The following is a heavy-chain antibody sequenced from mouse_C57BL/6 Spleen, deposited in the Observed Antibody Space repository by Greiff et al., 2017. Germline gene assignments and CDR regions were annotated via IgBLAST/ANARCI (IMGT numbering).Heavy chain of an antibody. D-gene: IGHD2-4*01. CDR2: INPSSGYT. Sequence: QVQLQQSGAELAQPGASVKLSCKASGYTFTSYWMHWVKQRPGQGLEWIGYINPSSGYTKYNQKFKDKATLTADKSSSTAYMQLSSLTYEDSAVYYCAREHYDYEGYFDYWGQGTTLTVSS. CDR1: GYTFTSYW. V-gene: IGHV1-7*01. J-gene: IGHJ2*01. CDR3: AREHYDYEGYFDY.